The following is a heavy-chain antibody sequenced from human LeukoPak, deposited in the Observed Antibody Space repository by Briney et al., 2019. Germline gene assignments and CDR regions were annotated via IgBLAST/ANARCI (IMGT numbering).Heavy chain of an antibody. CDR2: IYHSGST. CDR1: GGSISSGGYY. J-gene: IGHJ4*02. V-gene: IGHV4-30-2*01. CDR3: AREFSRWLAYDY. Sequence: PSETLSLTCTVSGGSISSGGYYWSWIRQPPGKGLEWIGYIYHSGSTYYNPSLKSRVTISVDRSKNQFSLKLSSVTAADTAVYYCAREFSRWLAYDYWGQGTLVTVSS. D-gene: IGHD6-19*01.